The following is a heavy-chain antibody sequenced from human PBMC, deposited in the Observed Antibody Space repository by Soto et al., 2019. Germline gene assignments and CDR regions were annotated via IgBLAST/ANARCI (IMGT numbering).Heavy chain of an antibody. Sequence: QLQLQESGPGLVKPSETLSLTCTVSGGSISSSSYYWGWIRQPPGKGLEWIGSIYYSGSTYYNPSLKSRVTLSVDTSKNQCSLKLSSVTAADTAVYYCARHGAAVGATRGYYGMDVWGQGTTVTVSS. D-gene: IGHD1-26*01. J-gene: IGHJ6*02. CDR1: GGSISSSSYY. CDR3: ARHGAAVGATRGYYGMDV. CDR2: IYYSGST. V-gene: IGHV4-39*01.